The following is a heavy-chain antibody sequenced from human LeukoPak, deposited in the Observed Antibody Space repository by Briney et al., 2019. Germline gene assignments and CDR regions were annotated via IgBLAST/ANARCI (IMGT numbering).Heavy chain of an antibody. CDR2: ISASGAST. J-gene: IGHJ4*02. D-gene: IGHD6-25*01. Sequence: GGSLRLSCAASGFTFSSYTMSWVRQAPGKGLERVSTISASGASTSYADSVKGRFTISRDNSKNTLYLQMNSLSAEDTAVYYCAKARQRLFGFDYWGQGTLVTVSS. CDR3: AKARQRLFGFDY. CDR1: GFTFSSYT. V-gene: IGHV3-23*01.